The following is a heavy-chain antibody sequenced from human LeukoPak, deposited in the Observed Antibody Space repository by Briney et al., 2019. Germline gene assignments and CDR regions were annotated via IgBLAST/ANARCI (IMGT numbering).Heavy chain of an antibody. CDR1: GYTFTTYD. D-gene: IGHD5-18*01. CDR3: ARIVDTAIESPTYYYGMDV. V-gene: IGHV1-2*02. J-gene: IGHJ6*02. Sequence: GASVKVSCKASGYTFTTYDINWVRQAPGQGLEWMGWINPNSGGTNYAQKFQGRVTMTRDTSISTAYMELSRLRSDDTAVYYCARIVDTAIESPTYYYGMDVWGQGTTVTVSS. CDR2: INPNSGGT.